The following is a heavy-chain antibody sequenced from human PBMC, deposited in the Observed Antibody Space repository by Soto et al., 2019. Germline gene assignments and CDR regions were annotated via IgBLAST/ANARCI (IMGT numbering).Heavy chain of an antibody. CDR3: ARDLGYCSSTRFAGGDHCDP. V-gene: IGHV3-7*01. Sequence: EVQLVESGGGLVQPGGSLRLSCAASGFTFSSYWMSWVRQAPGKGLEWVANIKPDGSETYYVDSVKGRFTISRDNAKNLLCRQMNSLRSAETAVYSCARDLGYCSSTRFAGGDHCDPWGQGTPVTLSP. D-gene: IGHD2-2*01. CDR2: IKPDGSET. CDR1: GFTFSSYW. J-gene: IGHJ5*02.